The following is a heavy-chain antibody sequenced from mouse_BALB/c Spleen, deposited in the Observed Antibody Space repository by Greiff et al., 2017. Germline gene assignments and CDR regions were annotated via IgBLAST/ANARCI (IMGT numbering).Heavy chain of an antibody. V-gene: IGHV3-8*02. J-gene: IGHJ4*01. Sequence: EVKLVESGPSLVKPSQTLSLTCSVTGDSITCGYWNWIRKFPGNKLEYMGYISYSGSTYYNPSLKSRISITRDTSKNQYYLQLNSVTTEDTATYYCARAYDYDDYAMDYWGQGTSVTVSS. CDR3: ARAYDYDDYAMDY. CDR1: GDSITCGY. D-gene: IGHD2-4*01. CDR2: ISYSGST.